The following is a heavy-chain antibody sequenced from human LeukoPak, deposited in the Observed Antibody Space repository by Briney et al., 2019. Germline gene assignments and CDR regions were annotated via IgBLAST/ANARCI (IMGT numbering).Heavy chain of an antibody. V-gene: IGHV3-30*01. Sequence: GGSLRLSCAASGFTFSSYAMHWVRQAPGKGLEWVAVISYDGSNKYYADSVKGRFTISRVNSKNTLYLQMNSLRAEDTAVYYCAKPYSLYFDLWGRGTLVTVSS. D-gene: IGHD5-18*01. J-gene: IGHJ2*01. CDR1: GFTFSSYA. CDR2: ISYDGSNK. CDR3: AKPYSLYFDL.